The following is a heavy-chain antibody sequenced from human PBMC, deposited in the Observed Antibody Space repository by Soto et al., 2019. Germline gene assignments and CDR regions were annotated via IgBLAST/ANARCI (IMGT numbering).Heavy chain of an antibody. CDR1: GGSITGYY. CDR3: ARHSYYSNPRRFDP. Sequence: QVQLQESGPGLVQPSETLSLTCTVSGGSITGYYWSWIRQPPGKGPEWIGDMHYSGSTNYNPSLKCRVTISVDTSENLFSLRLSSVTAAETAADYCARHSYYSNPRRFDPWGQGTLVTVYS. J-gene: IGHJ5*02. V-gene: IGHV4-59*08. D-gene: IGHD4-4*01. CDR2: MHYSGST.